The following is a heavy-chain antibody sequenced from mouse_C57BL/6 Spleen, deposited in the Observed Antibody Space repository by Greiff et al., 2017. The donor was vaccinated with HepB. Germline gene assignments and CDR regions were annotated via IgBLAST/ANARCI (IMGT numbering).Heavy chain of an antibody. J-gene: IGHJ2*01. V-gene: IGHV1-26*01. CDR1: GYTFTDYY. Sequence: VQLQQSGPELVKPGASVKISCKASGYTFTDYYMNWVKQSHGKSLEWIGDINPNNGGTSYNQKFKGKATLTVDKSSSTAYMELRSLTSEDSAVYYCARSGDYDWNFDYWGQGTTLTVSS. D-gene: IGHD2-4*01. CDR2: INPNNGGT. CDR3: ARSGDYDWNFDY.